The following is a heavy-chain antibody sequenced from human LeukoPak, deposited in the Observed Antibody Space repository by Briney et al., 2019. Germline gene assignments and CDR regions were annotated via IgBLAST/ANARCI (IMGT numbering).Heavy chain of an antibody. Sequence: GGSLRLSCAASGFTFSSYWMHWVRQAPGKGLMWLSRINSDGSITSYADSVKGRFTISRDNAKNTLYVQMNSLRAEDTAVYYCARVRATFSPHFDNWGQGTLVTVSS. J-gene: IGHJ4*02. D-gene: IGHD5-12*01. CDR1: GFTFSSYW. V-gene: IGHV3-74*01. CDR3: ARVRATFSPHFDN. CDR2: INSDGSIT.